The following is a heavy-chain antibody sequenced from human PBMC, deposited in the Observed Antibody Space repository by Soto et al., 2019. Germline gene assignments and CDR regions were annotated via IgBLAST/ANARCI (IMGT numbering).Heavy chain of an antibody. V-gene: IGHV4-59*01. D-gene: IGHD2-15*01. CDR1: GGSLSNYY. CDR2: IGHSGSP. Sequence: SETLSLTCTVSGGSLSNYYWNWIRKPPGKGLEWIGYIGHSGSPHYNPSLKSRVTMSVDTSKNQFSLKLSSVTAADAAVYYCARWRSSLYAFDFCGQGTLVPVSS. CDR3: ARWRSSLYAFDF. J-gene: IGHJ3*01.